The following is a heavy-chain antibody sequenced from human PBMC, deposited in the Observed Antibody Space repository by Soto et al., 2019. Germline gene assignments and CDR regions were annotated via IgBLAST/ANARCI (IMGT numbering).Heavy chain of an antibody. J-gene: IGHJ6*02. CDR3: ARDQPIQGAAINYGMDV. Sequence: QVQLVQSGAEVKQPGASVKVSCKASGYTSTSYGICGVRQAPGQGLEWMGWISAYDGNINYAQKLQGRVTMTTDTSTSTAYMELRSLRSDDTAVYYCARDQPIQGAAINYGMDVWGQGTTVTVSS. CDR1: GYTSTSYG. V-gene: IGHV1-18*01. CDR2: ISAYDGNI. D-gene: IGHD6-25*01.